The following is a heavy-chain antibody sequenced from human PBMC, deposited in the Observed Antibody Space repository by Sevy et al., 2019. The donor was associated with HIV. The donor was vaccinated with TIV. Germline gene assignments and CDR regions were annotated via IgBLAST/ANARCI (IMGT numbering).Heavy chain of an antibody. Sequence: GGSLRLSCVVSGITFSTSGMHWDRQAPGKGLEWVAVISYHGRDKFYADSVKGRSTISRDNSKNILYLQMVSLRAEGTAVYYCAKDFTGYNGMDVWGQGTMVTVSS. CDR3: AKDFTGYNGMDV. V-gene: IGHV3-30*05. CDR1: GITFSTSG. J-gene: IGHJ6*02. D-gene: IGHD3-9*01. CDR2: ISYHGRDK.